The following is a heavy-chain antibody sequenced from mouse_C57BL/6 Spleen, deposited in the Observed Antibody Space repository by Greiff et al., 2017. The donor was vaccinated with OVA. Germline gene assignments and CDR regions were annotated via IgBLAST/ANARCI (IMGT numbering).Heavy chain of an antibody. CDR2: IDPEDGDT. Sequence: EVQLQQSGAELVRPGASVKLSCTASGFNIKDYYMHWVKQRPEQGLEWIGRIDPEDGDTEYAPKFQGKATMTADTSSNTAYLQLSSLTSEDTAVYYCTTWGGYYGSSYLGFAYWGQGTLVTVSA. CDR3: TTWGGYYGSSYLGFAY. CDR1: GFNIKDYY. V-gene: IGHV14-1*01. J-gene: IGHJ3*01. D-gene: IGHD1-1*01.